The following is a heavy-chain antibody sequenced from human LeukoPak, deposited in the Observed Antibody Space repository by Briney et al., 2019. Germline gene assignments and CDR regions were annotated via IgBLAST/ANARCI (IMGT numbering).Heavy chain of an antibody. CDR3: AKDRTGDLDY. D-gene: IGHD7-27*01. CDR2: ISWNSGSI. V-gene: IGHV3-9*02. Sequence: GRSLRLSCAASGFTSDDYAMHWVRQAPGKGLEWVSGISWNSGSIGYADSVKGRFTISRDNAKNSLYLQMNSLRAEDTALYYCAKDRTGDLDYWGQGTLVTVSS. J-gene: IGHJ4*02. CDR1: GFTSDDYA.